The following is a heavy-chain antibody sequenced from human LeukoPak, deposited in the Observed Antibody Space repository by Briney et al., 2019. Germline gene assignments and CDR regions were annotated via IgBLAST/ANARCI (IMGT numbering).Heavy chain of an antibody. CDR1: GLTFNNYA. D-gene: IGHD6-19*01. CDR2: ISSNGDST. Sequence: GGSLRLSCVASGLTFNNYAMQWVRQAPGKGLEYVSAISSNGDSTFYANSVKGRFTISRDNSKNTLYLQMGSLRTEDMAVYYCARRAPGYGSGWLDSWGQGTLVTVSS. V-gene: IGHV3-64*01. J-gene: IGHJ5*01. CDR3: ARRAPGYGSGWLDS.